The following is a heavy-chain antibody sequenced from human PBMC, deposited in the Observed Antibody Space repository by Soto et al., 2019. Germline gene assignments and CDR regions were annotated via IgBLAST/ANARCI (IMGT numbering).Heavy chain of an antibody. J-gene: IGHJ4*02. CDR2: FDPEDGET. CDR3: TTLRSWSRYTY. D-gene: IGHD3-3*01. V-gene: IGHV1-24*01. Sequence: ASVNVSFKVSGHTLIELSMHWVRQAPGKGLEWMGRFDPEDGETIYTQKFQGRVTMTEXXXXXXAXMXLNXXXSEETAVYYCTTLRSWSRYTYWGQGSQVTVSS. CDR1: GHTLIELS.